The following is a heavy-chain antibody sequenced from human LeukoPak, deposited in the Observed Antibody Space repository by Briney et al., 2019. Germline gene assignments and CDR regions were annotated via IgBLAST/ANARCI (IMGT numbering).Heavy chain of an antibody. V-gene: IGHV4-61*01. CDR3: ARDGIENYFDY. J-gene: IGHJ4*02. D-gene: IGHD1-1*01. CDR1: GGSISSGSYY. CDR2: IYYSGST. Sequence: SETLSLTCTVSGGSISSGSYYWSWIRQPPGKGLEWIGYIYYSGSTNYNPSLKSRVTISVDTSKNQFSLKLSSVTAADTAVYYCARDGIENYFDYWGQGTLVTVSS.